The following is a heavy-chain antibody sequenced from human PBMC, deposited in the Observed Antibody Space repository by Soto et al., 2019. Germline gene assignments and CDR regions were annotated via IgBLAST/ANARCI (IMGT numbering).Heavy chain of an antibody. CDR1: GYTFSSYD. V-gene: IGHV1-18*04. J-gene: IGHJ5*02. CDR3: ARSPAVRDNRIAP. D-gene: IGHD6-19*01. CDR2: INTDHGTT. Sequence: VQLVQSGGEVKKPGASVKVSCQASGYTFSSYDITWVRQAPGQGLEWMGWINTDHGTTKYAQKFQGRVTMTIDTSTNTAYLDVGSVNSDGPAVYYCARSPAVRDNRIAPWGQGPLVTVSS.